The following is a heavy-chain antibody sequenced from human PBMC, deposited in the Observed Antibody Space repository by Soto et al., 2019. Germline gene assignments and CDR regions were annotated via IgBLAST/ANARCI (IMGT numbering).Heavy chain of an antibody. CDR1: GFTFSSYA. V-gene: IGHV3-23*01. CDR2: ISGSGGST. CDR3: AKDLGYCSSTSCARNDY. J-gene: IGHJ4*02. Sequence: PGGSLRLSCAASGFTFSSYAMSWVRQAPGKGLEWVSAISGSGGSTYYADSVKGRFTISRDNSKNTLYLQMNSLRAEDTAVYYCAKDLGYCSSTSCARNDYWGQGTLVTVSS. D-gene: IGHD2-2*01.